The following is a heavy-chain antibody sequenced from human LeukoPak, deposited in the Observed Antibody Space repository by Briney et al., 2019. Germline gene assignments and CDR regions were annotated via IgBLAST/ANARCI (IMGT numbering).Heavy chain of an antibody. CDR2: INHSGST. CDR3: ARSANSGSLCYFDY. D-gene: IGHD1-26*01. J-gene: IGHJ4*02. CDR1: GGSFNGYY. V-gene: IGHV4-34*01. Sequence: SETLSLTCAVYGGSFNGYYWSWIRQPPGKGLEWIGEINHSGSTSYNPSLKSRVTISVDTSKNQFSLKLSSVTAADTAVYYCARSANSGSLCYFDYWGQGTLVTVSS.